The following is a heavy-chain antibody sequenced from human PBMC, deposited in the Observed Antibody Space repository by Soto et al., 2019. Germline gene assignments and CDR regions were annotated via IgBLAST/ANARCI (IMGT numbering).Heavy chain of an antibody. D-gene: IGHD3-3*01. CDR2: IYYSGST. J-gene: IGHJ6*02. V-gene: IGHV4-31*03. CDR1: GGSISSGGYY. Sequence: SETLSLTCTVSGGSISSGGYYWSWIRQHPGKGLEWIGYIYYSGSTYYNPSLKSRVTISVDTSKNQFSLKLSSVTAADTAVYYCARDYRGLSNYDFWSGYVMDVWGQGTTVTVSS. CDR3: ARDYRGLSNYDFWSGYVMDV.